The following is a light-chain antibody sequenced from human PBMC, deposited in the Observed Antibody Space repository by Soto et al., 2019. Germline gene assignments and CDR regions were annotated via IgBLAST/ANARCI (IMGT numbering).Light chain of an antibody. CDR2: GAS. J-gene: IGKJ1*01. CDR1: QSVSSSY. V-gene: IGKV3D-15*03. Sequence: FRSTLSAYVGERVTITCRASQSVSSSYLAWYQQKPGQAPRLLIYGASNRATGIPARFSGSGSGTDFTLTISILQSEDFAVYCCQQYNNWPRAVGQGTKVDIK. CDR3: QQYNNWPRA.